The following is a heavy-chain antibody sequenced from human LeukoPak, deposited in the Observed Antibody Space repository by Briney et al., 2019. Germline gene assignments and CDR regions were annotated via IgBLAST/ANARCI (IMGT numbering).Heavy chain of an antibody. CDR3: TRTARSYSYDFWSGYSAD. CDR2: IEQDGGEK. CDR1: GFTFNNYW. Sequence: GGSLRLSCAASGFTFNNYWMRWVRRAPGKGLEWVADIEQDGGEKYYVDSVKGRFTISRDNAKNSLYLQMSSLRAEDTAVYYCTRTARSYSYDFWSGYSADWGQGTLVTVSS. V-gene: IGHV3-7*01. J-gene: IGHJ4*02. D-gene: IGHD3-3*01.